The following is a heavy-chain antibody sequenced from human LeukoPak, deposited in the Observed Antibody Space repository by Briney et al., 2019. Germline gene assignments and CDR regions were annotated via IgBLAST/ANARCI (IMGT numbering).Heavy chain of an antibody. D-gene: IGHD6-19*01. V-gene: IGHV3-23*01. J-gene: IGHJ4*02. CDR3: AKYSRIAVAGTVGY. Sequence: AGGSLRLSCAASGFTFTSFAMSWVRQAPGKGLEWVSAISGSDYSTYYADSVKGRFTISRDNSKNTVYLQMDSLRAEDTAIYYCAKYSRIAVAGTVGYWGQGTLVTVSS. CDR1: GFTFTSFA. CDR2: ISGSDYST.